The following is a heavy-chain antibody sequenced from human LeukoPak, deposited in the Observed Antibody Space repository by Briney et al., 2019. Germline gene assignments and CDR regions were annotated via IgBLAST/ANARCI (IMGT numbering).Heavy chain of an antibody. V-gene: IGHV4-34*01. CDR3: ARRDKMTANVLSVQRGNSYGLRKGGAFDI. J-gene: IGHJ3*02. CDR1: GGSFSGYY. D-gene: IGHD5-18*01. Sequence: KTSETLSLTCAVYGGSFSGYYWSWIRQPPGKGLEWIGEINHSGSTNYNPSLKSRVTISVDTSKNQFSLELSSVTAADTAVYYCARRDKMTANVLSVQRGNSYGLRKGGAFDIWGQGTMVTVSS. CDR2: INHSGST.